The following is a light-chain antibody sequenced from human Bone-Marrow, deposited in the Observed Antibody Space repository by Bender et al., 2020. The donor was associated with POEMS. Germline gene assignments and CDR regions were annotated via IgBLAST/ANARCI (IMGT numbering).Light chain of an antibody. CDR3: QAWDTYSVI. Sequence: SYEVTQPPSVSVSPGQTASITCSGDDLGDKYVAWYQQKPGQSPVLVICQDTKRPSGIPERFSGSNSGNTATLTISGTQAMEEADYYCQAWDTYSVIFGGGTKLTVL. CDR2: QDT. V-gene: IGLV3-1*01. CDR1: DLGDKY. J-gene: IGLJ2*01.